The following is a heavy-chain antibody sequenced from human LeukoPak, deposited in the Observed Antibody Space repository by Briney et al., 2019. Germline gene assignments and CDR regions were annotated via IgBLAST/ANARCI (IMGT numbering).Heavy chain of an antibody. J-gene: IGHJ6*02. CDR2: IYYSGST. CDR1: GGSVSSGSYY. V-gene: IGHV4-61*01. D-gene: IGHD6-6*01. CDR3: ARDRTAARCYYYYYGMDV. Sequence: SETLSLTCTVSGGSVSSGSYYWSWIRQPPGKGLEWIGYIYYSGSTNYNPSLKSRVTISVDTSKNQFSLKLSSVTAADTAVYYCARDRTAARCYYYYYGMDVWGQGTTVTVSS.